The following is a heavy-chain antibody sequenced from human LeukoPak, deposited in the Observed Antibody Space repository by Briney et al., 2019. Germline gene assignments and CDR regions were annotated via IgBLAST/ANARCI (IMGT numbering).Heavy chain of an antibody. CDR1: GYSISSGYY. CDR2: IYHSGSS. CDR3: ARGVGDFWSGYQDAFDI. J-gene: IGHJ3*02. V-gene: IGHV4-38-2*02. Sequence: PSGTLSLTCTVSGYSISSGYYWGWIRQPPGKGMEWIGSIYHSGSSYYNPSLKSRVTVSVDTSKNQFSLKLSSVTAAHTAVYYCARGVGDFWSGYQDAFDIWGQGTMVTVSS. D-gene: IGHD3-3*01.